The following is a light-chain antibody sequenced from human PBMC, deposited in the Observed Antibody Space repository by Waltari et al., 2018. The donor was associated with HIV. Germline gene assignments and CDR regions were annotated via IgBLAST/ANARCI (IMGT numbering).Light chain of an antibody. CDR1: SSDVGGYNF. CDR2: EAT. CDR3: SSYAGSSNLV. J-gene: IGLJ3*02. Sequence: QSALTQPPSASWSPGQSVIISCTGTSSDVGGYNFVSWYQQHPGKAPKLLIFEATKRPSGVPDRFSGSKSGNTASLTVSGLQAEDEADYYCSSYAGSSNLVFGGGTKLTVL. V-gene: IGLV2-8*01.